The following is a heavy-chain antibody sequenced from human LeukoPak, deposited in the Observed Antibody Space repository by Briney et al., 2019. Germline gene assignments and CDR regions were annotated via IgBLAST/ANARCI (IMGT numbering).Heavy chain of an antibody. CDR2: IKEDGSEK. J-gene: IGHJ4*02. D-gene: IGHD6-19*01. CDR1: GFTFSSYW. V-gene: IGHV3-7*03. Sequence: GGSLRLSCAASGFTFSSYWMSWVRQAPGKGLEWLPNIKEDGSEKYYVDSVKGRFTISRDNAKNLLYLQVNSLRAEDTAVYYCARVGGWLQVYFDYWGQGTLVTVSS. CDR3: ARVGGWLQVYFDY.